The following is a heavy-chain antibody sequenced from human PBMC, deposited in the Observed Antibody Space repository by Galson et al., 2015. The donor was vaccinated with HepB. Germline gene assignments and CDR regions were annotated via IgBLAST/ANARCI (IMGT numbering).Heavy chain of an antibody. CDR2: IIPIFGTA. V-gene: IGHV1-69*13. CDR1: GGTFSSYS. CDR3: AREGHSGYSYGIEYYFDY. D-gene: IGHD5-18*01. Sequence: SVKVSCKASGGTFSSYSISWVRQAPGQGLEWMGGIIPIFGTANYAQKFQGRVTITADESTSTAYMELSSLRSEDTAVYYCAREGHSGYSYGIEYYFDYWGQGTLVTVSS. J-gene: IGHJ4*02.